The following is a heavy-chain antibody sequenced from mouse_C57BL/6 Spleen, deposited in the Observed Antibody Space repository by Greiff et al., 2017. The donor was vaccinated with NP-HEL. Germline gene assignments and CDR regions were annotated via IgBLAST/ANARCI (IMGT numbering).Heavy chain of an antibody. CDR3: AREITTVVATGYFDV. D-gene: IGHD1-1*01. CDR1: GYTFTSYG. V-gene: IGHV1-81*01. CDR2: IYPRSGNT. Sequence: VKLMESGAELARPGASVKLSCKASGYTFTSYGISWVKQRTGQGLEWIGEIYPRSGNTYYNEKFKGKATLTAAKSSSTAYMELRSLTSEDSAVYFCAREITTVVATGYFDVWGTGTTVTVSS. J-gene: IGHJ1*03.